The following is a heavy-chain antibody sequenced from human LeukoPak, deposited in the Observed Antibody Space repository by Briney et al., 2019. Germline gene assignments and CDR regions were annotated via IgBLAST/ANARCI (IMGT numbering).Heavy chain of an antibody. J-gene: IGHJ2*01. Sequence: SETLSLTCTVSGGSISTTNYYWGWIRQSPGKALEWIGEINHSGSTNYNPSLKSRVTISVDTSKNQFSPKLSSVTAADTAVYYCARARETYYYDSSGWYFDLWGRGTLVTVSS. CDR1: GGSISTTNYY. V-gene: IGHV4-39*07. CDR2: INHSGST. CDR3: ARARETYYYDSSGWYFDL. D-gene: IGHD3-22*01.